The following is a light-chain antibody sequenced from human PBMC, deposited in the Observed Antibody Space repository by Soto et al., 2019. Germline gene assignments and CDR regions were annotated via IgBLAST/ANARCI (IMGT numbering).Light chain of an antibody. CDR1: PKASRGY. Sequence: VLTQSPGPLSLSPGARATLSCRASPKASRGYLAWCQQKPGQAPRLLIYDASRRATGIPDRFRGTGSGTDLTLTISRLKLEDFAVYYCQRYGSSPQEITFGQGTRLEIK. CDR3: QRYGSSPQEIT. V-gene: IGKV3-20*01. J-gene: IGKJ5*01. CDR2: DAS.